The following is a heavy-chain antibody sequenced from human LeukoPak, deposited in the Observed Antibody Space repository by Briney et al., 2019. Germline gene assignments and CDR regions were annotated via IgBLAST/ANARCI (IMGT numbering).Heavy chain of an antibody. Sequence: GRSLRLSCAASGFTFSSYGMHWVRQAPGKGLEWVAVIWYDGSNKYYADSVKGRFTVSRDNSKKTLNLQMNSLRVEDTAVYYCAKDGKEYYSDSSGFSDYWGQGTLVTVSS. CDR2: IWYDGSNK. V-gene: IGHV3-33*03. CDR1: GFTFSSYG. J-gene: IGHJ4*02. CDR3: AKDGKEYYSDSSGFSDY. D-gene: IGHD3-22*01.